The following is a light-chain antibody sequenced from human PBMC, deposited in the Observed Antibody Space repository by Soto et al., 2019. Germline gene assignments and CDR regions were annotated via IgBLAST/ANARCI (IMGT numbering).Light chain of an antibody. CDR2: GAS. V-gene: IGKV3-20*01. CDR3: QQYGSSPST. J-gene: IGKJ2*01. Sequence: EIVLTQSPGTLSLSPGERATLSCRASQSVSSNYLAWCQQKPGQAPRLLIYGASSRASDIPDRVSGSGSGTDFTLTISRLEPEDFAVFYCQQYGSSPSTFGQGTKLEIK. CDR1: QSVSSNY.